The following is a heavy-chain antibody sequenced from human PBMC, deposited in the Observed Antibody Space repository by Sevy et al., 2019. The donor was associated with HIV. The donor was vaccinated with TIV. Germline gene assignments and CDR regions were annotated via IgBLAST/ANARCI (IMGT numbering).Heavy chain of an antibody. J-gene: IGHJ6*02. CDR3: ARDNYYGSGSSLYGMDV. V-gene: IGHV3-33*01. CDR1: GFTFSSYG. D-gene: IGHD3-10*01. Sequence: GESLKISCAASGFTFSSYGMHWVRQAPGKGLEWVAVIWYDGSNKYYADSVKGRFTISRDNSKNTLYLQMNSLRAEDTAVYYCARDNYYGSGSSLYGMDVWGQGTTVTVSS. CDR2: IWYDGSNK.